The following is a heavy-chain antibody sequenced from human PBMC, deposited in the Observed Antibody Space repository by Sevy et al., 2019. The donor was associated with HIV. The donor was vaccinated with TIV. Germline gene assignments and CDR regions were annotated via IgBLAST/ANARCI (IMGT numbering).Heavy chain of an antibody. Sequence: ASVKVSCKASGYTFTSYGISWVRQAPGQGLEWMGWISAYNGNTNYAQKLQGRVTMTTDTSTGTAYMELRSLRSDDTAVYYWARVVDFWSGYYSRPRGIFDYWGQGTLVTVSS. CDR2: ISAYNGNT. J-gene: IGHJ4*02. D-gene: IGHD3-3*01. CDR3: ARVVDFWSGYYSRPRGIFDY. V-gene: IGHV1-18*01. CDR1: GYTFTSYG.